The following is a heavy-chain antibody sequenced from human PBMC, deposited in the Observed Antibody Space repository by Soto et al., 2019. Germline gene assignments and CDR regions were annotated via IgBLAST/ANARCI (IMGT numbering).Heavy chain of an antibody. Sequence: ETLSLTCAVYGGSFSGYYWSWIRRPPGKGLEWIGEINHSGGTNYNPSLKSRVTISVDTSKNQFSLKLSSVTAADTAVYYCARGDPAYYYDSSGGMDVWGQGTTVTVSS. CDR1: GGSFSGYY. J-gene: IGHJ6*02. D-gene: IGHD3-22*01. CDR3: ARGDPAYYYDSSGGMDV. CDR2: INHSGGT. V-gene: IGHV4-34*01.